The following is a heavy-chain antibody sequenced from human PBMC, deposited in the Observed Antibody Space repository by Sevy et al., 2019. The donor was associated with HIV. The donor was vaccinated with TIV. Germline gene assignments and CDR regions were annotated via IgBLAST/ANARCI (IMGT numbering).Heavy chain of an antibody. CDR2: IKSKTDGGTT. CDR1: GFTFSNAW. J-gene: IGHJ6*03. Sequence: LGGSLRLSCAASGFTFSNAWMSWVRQAPGKGLEWVGRIKSKTDGGTTDYAAPVKGRFTISRDDSKNTLYLQMNSLKTEDTAVYYCTTEEGYDFWSGYPNYYYYMDVWGKGTTVTVSS. D-gene: IGHD3-3*01. V-gene: IGHV3-15*01. CDR3: TTEEGYDFWSGYPNYYYYMDV.